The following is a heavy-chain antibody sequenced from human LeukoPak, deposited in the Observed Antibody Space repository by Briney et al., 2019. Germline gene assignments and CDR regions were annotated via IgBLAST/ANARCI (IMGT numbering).Heavy chain of an antibody. J-gene: IGHJ4*02. V-gene: IGHV3-48*03. Sequence: PGGSLRLSCAASGFTFSSYERNWVRQAPGKGLEWVSYISSSGSAIYYADSVKGRVTISRDNAQNSLYLQMNSLRAEDTAVYYCARAPIMQFDYWGQGTLVTVSS. CDR2: ISSSGSAI. D-gene: IGHD3-16*01. CDR3: ARAPIMQFDY. CDR1: GFTFSSYE.